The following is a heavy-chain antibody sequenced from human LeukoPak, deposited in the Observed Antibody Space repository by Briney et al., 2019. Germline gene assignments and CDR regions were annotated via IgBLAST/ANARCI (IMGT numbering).Heavy chain of an antibody. Sequence: SETLSLTCTVSGGSIDSRSYYWDWIRQAPGKGLDWIGTIYHSGSTEYNPSLKSRVAIFVDTSKNQFSLILHSVAAADTAVYYCARRSEFDNTHYHYFDYWGQGALVTVSP. D-gene: IGHD2-15*01. CDR3: ARRSEFDNTHYHYFDY. J-gene: IGHJ4*02. CDR2: IYHSGST. V-gene: IGHV4-39*01. CDR1: GGSIDSRSYY.